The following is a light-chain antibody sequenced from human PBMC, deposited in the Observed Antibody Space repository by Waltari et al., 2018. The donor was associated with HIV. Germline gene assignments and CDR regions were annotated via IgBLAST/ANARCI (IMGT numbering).Light chain of an antibody. CDR2: RDT. J-gene: IGLJ2*01. CDR3: QSGDNSGPHVV. CDR1: VFSRQY. V-gene: IGLV3-25*03. Sequence: SYELTQPPSLSVSPGQTAGITCSGDVFSRQYSYWYRPKPGQAPGMVMYRDTERPSGIPGRFSGSKSGTTVTLTIGGVQAEDEADYYCQSGDNSGPHVVFGGGTTLTVL.